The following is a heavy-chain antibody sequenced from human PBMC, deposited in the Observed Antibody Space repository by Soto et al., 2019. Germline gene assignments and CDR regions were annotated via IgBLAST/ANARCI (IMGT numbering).Heavy chain of an antibody. CDR2: INGRGTTF. D-gene: IGHD2-2*01. CDR1: GFIFSSYS. J-gene: IGHJ4*02. V-gene: IGHV3-48*01. Sequence: EVHLVESGGGLVQPGGSLRLSCAASGFIFSSYSLSWVRQAPGKGLEWLSYINGRGTTFYYAPSVKGRFTISRDNAKSSLYLQINSLRVEDTVVYFCARDPPVCTTSCFDSWGQGTLVTVSS. CDR3: ARDPPVCTTSCFDS.